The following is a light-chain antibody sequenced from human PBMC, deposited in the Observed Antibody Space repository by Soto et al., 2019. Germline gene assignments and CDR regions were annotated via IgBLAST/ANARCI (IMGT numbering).Light chain of an antibody. CDR3: QQYGNSPQT. Sequence: EIVLTQSPATLSLSPGERATLSCRASQSISYYLGWYQQKPGQAPRLLIYDASNRATGIPARFSGSGSGTDFTLTISRLEPEDFAVYYCQQYGNSPQTFGQGTKVDIK. V-gene: IGKV3-11*01. J-gene: IGKJ1*01. CDR1: QSISYY. CDR2: DAS.